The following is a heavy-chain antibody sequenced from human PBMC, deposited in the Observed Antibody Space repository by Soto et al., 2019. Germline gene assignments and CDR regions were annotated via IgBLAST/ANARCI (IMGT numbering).Heavy chain of an antibody. CDR3: ARRPTGSGSSFFDY. J-gene: IGHJ4*02. V-gene: IGHV4-31*03. CDR2: IHHTGST. Sequence: TLSLTCTVSAGSITSDEYYWNWIRYRPGKGLEWIGFIHHTGSTFYNPSLESRASISIDTSESQFSLNLASVTVADTAVYYCARRPTGSGSSFFDYWGPGTLVTVSS. CDR1: AGSITSDEYY. D-gene: IGHD3-10*01.